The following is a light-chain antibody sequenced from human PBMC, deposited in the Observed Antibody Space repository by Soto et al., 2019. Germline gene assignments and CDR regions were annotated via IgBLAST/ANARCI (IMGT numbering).Light chain of an antibody. V-gene: IGKV2D-29*02. J-gene: IGKJ5*01. CDR1: QSLLHSDGKTH. Sequence: IVMTQTPLSLSVTPGQPASISCKSSQSLLHSDGKTHLYWYLQKPGHSPQLLIYEVSYRFSGAPDRFSGSGSGTDFTLKLSRVEAEDVGVYYCMQSMQLPITFGQGTRLELK. CDR3: MQSMQLPIT. CDR2: EVS.